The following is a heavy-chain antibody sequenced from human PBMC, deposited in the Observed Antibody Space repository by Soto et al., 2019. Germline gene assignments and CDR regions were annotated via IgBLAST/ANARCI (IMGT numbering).Heavy chain of an antibody. V-gene: IGHV4-31*03. Sequence: QVQLQESGPGLVKPSQTLSLTCTVSGGSISSGGYYWSWIRQHPGKGLEWIGYIYYSGSTYYNPSPKSRVTISVDTSKNQFSLKLSSVTAADTAVYYCARDSYGSGSYYFDYWGQGTLVTVSS. CDR3: ARDSYGSGSYYFDY. D-gene: IGHD3-10*01. CDR2: IYYSGST. J-gene: IGHJ4*02. CDR1: GGSISSGGYY.